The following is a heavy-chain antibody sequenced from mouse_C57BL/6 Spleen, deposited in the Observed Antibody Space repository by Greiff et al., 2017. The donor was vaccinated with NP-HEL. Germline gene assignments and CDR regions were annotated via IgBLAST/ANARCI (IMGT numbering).Heavy chain of an antibody. D-gene: IGHD3-1*01. J-gene: IGHJ4*01. CDR1: GYAFSSSW. Sequence: VQLQQSGPELVKPGASVKISCKASGYAFSSSWMNWVKQRPGKGLEWIGRIYPGDGDTNYNGKFKGKATLTADKSSSTAYMQLSSLTSEDSAVYFCARGHSSGYAMDYWGQRTSVTVSS. CDR2: IYPGDGDT. V-gene: IGHV1-82*01. CDR3: ARGHSSGYAMDY.